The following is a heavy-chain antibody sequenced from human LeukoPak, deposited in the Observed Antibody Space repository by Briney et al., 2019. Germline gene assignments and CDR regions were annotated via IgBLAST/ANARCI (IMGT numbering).Heavy chain of an antibody. J-gene: IGHJ3*02. Sequence: SETLSLTCTVSGFSISSGYYWGWIRQPPGKGLEWIGSIYHSGITYYNPSLKSRVTISVDRSKNQFSLKLSSVTAADTAVYYCARDIVVLGASAFDIWGQGTMVTVSS. CDR2: IYHSGIT. CDR3: ARDIVVLGASAFDI. CDR1: GFSISSGYY. D-gene: IGHD2-15*01. V-gene: IGHV4-38-2*02.